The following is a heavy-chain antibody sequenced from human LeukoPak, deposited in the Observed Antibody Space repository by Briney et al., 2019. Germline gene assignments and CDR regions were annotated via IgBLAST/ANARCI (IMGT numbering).Heavy chain of an antibody. J-gene: IGHJ6*03. CDR3: AHSRRYYDPRRENDYYMDV. D-gene: IGHD3-22*01. Sequence: SGPTLVNPTQTLTLTCTFSGFSLSTSGVGVGWIRQPPGKTLEWLALIYGNDYKRYSPSLKSRLTITKDTSKNQVVLTMTNMDPVDTATYYCAHSRRYYDPRRENDYYMDVWGKGTTVTISS. V-gene: IGHV2-5*01. CDR1: GFSLSTSGVG. CDR2: IYGNDYK.